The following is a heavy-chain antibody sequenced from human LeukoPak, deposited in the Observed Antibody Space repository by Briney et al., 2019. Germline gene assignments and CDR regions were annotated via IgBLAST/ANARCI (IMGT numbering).Heavy chain of an antibody. CDR1: GYTLTSYG. Sequence: ASVKVSCKASGYTLTSYGISWVRQAPGQGLEWMGWISAYNGNTNYAQKLQGRVTMTTDTSTSTAYMELRSLRSDDTAVYYCARGAVNYDFWSGRQGARKFDYWGQGTLVTVSS. CDR3: ARGAVNYDFWSGRQGARKFDY. J-gene: IGHJ4*02. D-gene: IGHD3-3*01. CDR2: ISAYNGNT. V-gene: IGHV1-18*01.